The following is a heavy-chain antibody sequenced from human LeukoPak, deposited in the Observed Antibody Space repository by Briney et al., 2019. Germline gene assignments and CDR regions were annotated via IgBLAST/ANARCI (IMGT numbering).Heavy chain of an antibody. CDR1: GYTFTGYY. CDR2: INPNSGGT. D-gene: IGHD1-26*01. J-gene: IGHJ4*02. V-gene: IGHV1-2*02. CDR3: ARDHSGSYYSENDY. Sequence: ASVKVSCKASGYTFTGYYMHWVRQAPGQGLEWMGWINPNSGGTNYAQKFQGRVTMTRDTSISTAYMELSRLRSDDTAVYYCARDHSGSYYSENDYWGQGTLVTVSS.